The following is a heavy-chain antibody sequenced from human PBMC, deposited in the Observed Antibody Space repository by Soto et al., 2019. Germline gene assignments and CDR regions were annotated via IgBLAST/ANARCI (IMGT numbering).Heavy chain of an antibody. CDR2: ISSSSTI. CDR3: ARAGLRYSVDY. Sequence: EVQLVESGGGLVQPGGSLRLSCAASGFTFSSYSMNWVRQAPGKGLEGVSYISSSSTIYYADSVKGRFTISRDNAKNSLYLQMNSLRAEDTAVYYCARAGLRYSVDYWGQGPLVNVS. V-gene: IGHV3-48*01. CDR1: GFTFSSYS. J-gene: IGHJ4*01. D-gene: IGHD3-9*01.